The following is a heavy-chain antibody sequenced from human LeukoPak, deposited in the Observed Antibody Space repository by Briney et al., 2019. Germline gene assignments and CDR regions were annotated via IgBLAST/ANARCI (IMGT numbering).Heavy chain of an antibody. CDR1: GFTFSSYA. Sequence: GGSLRLSCAASGFTFSSYAMSWVRQAPGKGLEWVSYISSSGSTTYYADSVKGRFTISRDNSKNSLYLQMNSLGAEDTALYYCAKDIHIGHGSGWPESWGQGTLVTVSS. CDR2: ISSSGSTT. D-gene: IGHD6-19*01. J-gene: IGHJ5*02. CDR3: AKDIHIGHGSGWPES. V-gene: IGHV3-48*04.